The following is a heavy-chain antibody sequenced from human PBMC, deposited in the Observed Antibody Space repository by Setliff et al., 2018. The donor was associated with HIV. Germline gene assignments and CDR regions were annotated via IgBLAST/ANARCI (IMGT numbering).Heavy chain of an antibody. Sequence: GGSLRLSCAASGFTFSHHGMHWVRQAPGKGLEWVAFIASDVSKTHIADSVKGRFTISRDNSKNTLYLQMSSLSADDTAVYYCTRDPTPKEVWFFSGYYSDYWGQGTLVTVSS. CDR2: IASDVSKT. D-gene: IGHD2-15*01. V-gene: IGHV3-30*02. J-gene: IGHJ4*02. CDR1: GFTFSHHG. CDR3: TRDPTPKEVWFFSGYYSDY.